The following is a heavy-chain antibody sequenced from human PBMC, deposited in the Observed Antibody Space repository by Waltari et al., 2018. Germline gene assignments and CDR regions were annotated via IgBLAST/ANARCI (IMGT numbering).Heavy chain of an antibody. CDR3: ARGLAGEDIAAGPRYVDY. J-gene: IGHJ4*02. CDR1: GGSFSGYY. D-gene: IGHD6-6*01. V-gene: IGHV4-34*01. CDR2: IKHSGRT. Sequence: QVQLQQWGAGLLKPSETLSLTCAVYGGSFSGYYWSWIRQPPGRGLGCVEEIKHSGRTSDNPSLKSRVTISVDTSKNQFSRKRSSVTAADTAVYYCARGLAGEDIAAGPRYVDYWGQGTLVTVSS.